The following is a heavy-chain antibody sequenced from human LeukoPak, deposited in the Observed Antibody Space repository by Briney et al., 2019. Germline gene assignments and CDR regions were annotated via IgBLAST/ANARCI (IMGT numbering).Heavy chain of an antibody. Sequence: SETLSLTCTVSGGSISSYYWGWIRQPPGKGLEWIGSIYHSGSTYYNPSLKSRVTISVDTSKNQFSLKLSSVTAADTAVYYCARPRESGSYYFDYWGQGTLVTVSS. D-gene: IGHD1-26*01. V-gene: IGHV4-38-2*02. CDR3: ARPRESGSYYFDY. J-gene: IGHJ4*02. CDR2: IYHSGST. CDR1: GGSISSYY.